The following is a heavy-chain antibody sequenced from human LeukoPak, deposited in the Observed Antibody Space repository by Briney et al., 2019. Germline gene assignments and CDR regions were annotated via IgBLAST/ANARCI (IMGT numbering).Heavy chain of an antibody. Sequence: PGRSLRLSCAASGFTFSSYAMHWVRQAPGKGLEWVAVISYDGSNKYYADSVKGRFTISRDNSKNTLYLQMNSLRAEDTAVYYCARSDFDWSHFDYWGQGTLVTVSS. CDR2: ISYDGSNK. CDR1: GFTFSSYA. CDR3: ARSDFDWSHFDY. D-gene: IGHD3-9*01. V-gene: IGHV3-30-3*01. J-gene: IGHJ4*02.